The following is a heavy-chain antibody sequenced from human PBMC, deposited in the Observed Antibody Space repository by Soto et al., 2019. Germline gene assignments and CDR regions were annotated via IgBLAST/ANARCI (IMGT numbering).Heavy chain of an antibody. V-gene: IGHV4-31*03. D-gene: IGHD4-17*01. J-gene: IGHJ6*02. CDR1: GGSVNNADYF. CDR2: IYYSGST. Sequence: QVRLEESGPGLVKPSETLPLICSVSGGSVNNADYFWSWIRHHPENGLEWIGYIYYSGSTRYNPSFKTRATLSIDTSKNQFSLRLNSVTVADTAVYFCARDADYGGSRGGMDVWGRGTTVTVSS. CDR3: ARDADYGGSRGGMDV.